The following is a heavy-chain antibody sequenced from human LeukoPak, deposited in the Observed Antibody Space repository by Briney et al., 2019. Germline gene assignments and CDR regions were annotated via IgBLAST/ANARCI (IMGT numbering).Heavy chain of an antibody. CDR2: IRGSGDST. CDR3: AKRTKSGWSTDAFDI. J-gene: IGHJ3*02. V-gene: IGHV3-23*01. CDR1: GFTFSTYA. Sequence: PGGSLRLSCATSGFTFSTYAMSWVRQAPGKGLEWVSGIRGSGDSTYYADSVKGRFTISRDNSKNTVNLQMNSLRAEDTALYYCAKRTKSGWSTDAFDIWGQGTKVTVSS. D-gene: IGHD6-19*01.